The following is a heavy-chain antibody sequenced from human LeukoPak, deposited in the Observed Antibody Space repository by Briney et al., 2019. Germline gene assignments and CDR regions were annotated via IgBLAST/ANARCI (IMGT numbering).Heavy chain of an antibody. CDR2: IYSGGST. J-gene: IGHJ6*03. CDR1: GGTTDDYG. V-gene: IGHV3-53*01. CDR3: ASGSGSYRTPYYYMDV. D-gene: IGHD3-10*01. Sequence: GGSLRLSCAASGGTTDDYGMSWVRQAPGKGLEWVSVIYSGGSTYYADSVKGRFTISRDNSKNTLYLQMNSLRAEDTAVYYCASGSGSYRTPYYYMDVWGTGTTVTVSS.